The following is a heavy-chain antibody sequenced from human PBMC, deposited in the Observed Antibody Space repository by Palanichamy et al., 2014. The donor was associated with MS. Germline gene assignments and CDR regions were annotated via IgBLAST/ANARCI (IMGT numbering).Heavy chain of an antibody. Sequence: QVQLVQSGAEVKKPGASVKVSCKVSGYTLTELSIHWVRQAPGKGLEWMGGFDPEEGETIYALKFQGRVTMTEDTSTDTAYMKLSSLRSEDTAVYYCATMGGRRGSWFGFDHWGQGALVTVSS. J-gene: IGHJ5*02. V-gene: IGHV1-24*01. CDR2: FDPEEGET. CDR1: GYTLTELS. CDR3: ATMGGRRGSWFGFDH. D-gene: IGHD6-13*01.